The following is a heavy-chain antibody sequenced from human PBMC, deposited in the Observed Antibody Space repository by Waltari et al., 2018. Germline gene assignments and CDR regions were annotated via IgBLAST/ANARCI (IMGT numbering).Heavy chain of an antibody. D-gene: IGHD1-1*01. CDR1: GFTFSSYG. CDR2: IWYDGSNK. V-gene: IGHV3-33*01. Sequence: QVQLVESGGGVVQPGRSLRLSCAASGFTFSSYGMHWVRQAPGKGREWVAVIWYDGSNKYYADSVKGRFTISRDNSKNTLYLQMNSLRAEDTAVYYCAIGSLLEGYWGQGTLVTVSS. J-gene: IGHJ4*02. CDR3: AIGSLLEGY.